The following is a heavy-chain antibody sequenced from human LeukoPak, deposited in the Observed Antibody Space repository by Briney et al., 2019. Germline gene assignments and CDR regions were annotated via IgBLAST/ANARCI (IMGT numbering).Heavy chain of an antibody. CDR3: ARDLDGDYGWHFDL. Sequence: GGSLRLSCAASGFTFSSFSMNWVRQAPGKGLEWVSSISSSSNYIYYADSVRGRFTISRDNAKNSLSLQMNSLRVEDTAVYYCARDLDGDYGWHFDLWGRGTLVTVSS. D-gene: IGHD4-17*01. CDR2: ISSSSNYI. CDR1: GFTFSSFS. J-gene: IGHJ2*01. V-gene: IGHV3-21*01.